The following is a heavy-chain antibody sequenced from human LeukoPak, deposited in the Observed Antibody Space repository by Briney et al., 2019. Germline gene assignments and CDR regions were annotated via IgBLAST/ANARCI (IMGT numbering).Heavy chain of an antibody. CDR2: INHSGST. D-gene: IGHD4-17*01. CDR3: ARDRRLYGVLDY. CDR1: GGSFSGYY. V-gene: IGHV4-34*01. Sequence: PSETLSLTCAVYGGSFSGYYWSWIRQPPGKGLEWIGEINHSGSTNYNPSLKSRVTISVDKSKNQFSLKLSSVTAADTAVYYCARDRRLYGVLDYWGQGTLVTVSS. J-gene: IGHJ4*02.